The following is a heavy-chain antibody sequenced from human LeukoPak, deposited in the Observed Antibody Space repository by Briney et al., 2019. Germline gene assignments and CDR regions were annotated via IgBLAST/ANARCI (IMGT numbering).Heavy chain of an antibody. CDR1: GFTFSSHD. CDR3: AKVASKAARRFDYYYYMDA. CDR2: IGTAGDT. V-gene: IGHV3-13*01. Sequence: SGGSLRLSCAASGFTFSSHDMHWVRQVTGKGLEWVSAIGTAGDTYYPDSVKGRFTISRENAKSSLYLQMNSLRAGDTAVYYCAKVASKAARRFDYYYYMDAWGKGTTVTVSS. D-gene: IGHD6-6*01. J-gene: IGHJ6*03.